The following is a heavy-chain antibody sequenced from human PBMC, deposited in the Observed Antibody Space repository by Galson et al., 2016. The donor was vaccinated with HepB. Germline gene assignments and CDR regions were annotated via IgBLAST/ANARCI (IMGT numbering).Heavy chain of an antibody. Sequence: SLRLSCAASGFTFTSYGMHWVRQAPGKGLEWVAVIWYDGSKKYYADSVKGRFTISRDDSKNTVYLQMNSLRAEDTSRYYCARVASGSFHAPLDYWGQGTLVTVSS. CDR1: GFTFTSYG. V-gene: IGHV3-33*01. CDR2: IWYDGSKK. CDR3: ARVASGSFHAPLDY. J-gene: IGHJ4*02. D-gene: IGHD3-10*01.